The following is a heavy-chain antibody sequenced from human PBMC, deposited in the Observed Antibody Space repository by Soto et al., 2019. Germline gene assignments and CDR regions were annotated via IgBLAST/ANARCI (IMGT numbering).Heavy chain of an antibody. V-gene: IGHV3-15*07. CDR1: GFTFSNAW. CDR3: TTSTPPWFLEWLLSTVIDY. D-gene: IGHD3-3*01. J-gene: IGHJ4*02. Sequence: GGSLRLSCAASGFTFSNAWMNWVRQAPGKGLEWVGRIKSKTDGGTTDYAAPVKGRFTISRDDSKNTLYLQMNSLKTEDTAVYYCTTSTPPWFLEWLLSTVIDYWGQGTLVTVSS. CDR2: IKSKTDGGTT.